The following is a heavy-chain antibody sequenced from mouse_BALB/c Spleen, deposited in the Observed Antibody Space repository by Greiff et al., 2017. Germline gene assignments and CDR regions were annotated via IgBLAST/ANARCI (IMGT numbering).Heavy chain of an antibody. Sequence: VQLQQSGAELVMPGASVKMSCTASGYTFTDYWMHWVKQRPGQGLEWIGAIDTSDSYTSYNQKFKGKATLTVDESSSTAYMQLSSLTSEDSAVYYCARGLRLMDYGGQGTSVTVSA. J-gene: IGHJ4*01. V-gene: IGHV1-69*01. CDR1: GYTFTDYW. D-gene: IGHD2-4*01. CDR3: ARGLRLMDY. CDR2: IDTSDSYT.